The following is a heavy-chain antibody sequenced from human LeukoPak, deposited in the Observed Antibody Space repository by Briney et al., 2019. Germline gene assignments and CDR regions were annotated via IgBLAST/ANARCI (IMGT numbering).Heavy chain of an antibody. D-gene: IGHD2-2*01. V-gene: IGHV3-33*06. Sequence: PGRSLRLSCAASGFTFSSYGMHWVRQAPGKGLEWVAVIWYDGSNKYYADSVKGRFTISRDNSKNTLYLQMNSLRAEDTAVYYCAKDYRYCTSTSCYGDDAFDIWGQGTMVTVSS. CDR3: AKDYRYCTSTSCYGDDAFDI. CDR2: IWYDGSNK. J-gene: IGHJ3*02. CDR1: GFTFSSYG.